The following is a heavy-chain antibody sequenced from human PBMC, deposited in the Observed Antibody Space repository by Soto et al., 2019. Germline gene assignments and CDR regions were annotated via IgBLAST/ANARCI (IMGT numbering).Heavy chain of an antibody. D-gene: IGHD3-10*01. V-gene: IGHV4-34*01. CDR1: GGSCSGYY. CDR2: INHSGST. J-gene: IGHJ4*02. Sequence: SETLYLTCTVYGGSCSGYYWSWIRQPPGKGLEWIGEINHSGSTNYNPSLKSRVTISVDTSKNQFSLKLSSVPAADTAVYYCARAEGYYGSGSYYIDYWGQGTLVTVSS. CDR3: ARAEGYYGSGSYYIDY.